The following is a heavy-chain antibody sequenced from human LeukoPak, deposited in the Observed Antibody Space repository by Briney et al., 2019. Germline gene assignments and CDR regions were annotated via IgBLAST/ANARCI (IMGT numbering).Heavy chain of an antibody. Sequence: PGGSLRLSCAASGFTFSSYAMSWVRQAPGKGLEWVSAISGSGGSTYYADSVKGRFTISRDNSKNTLYLQMNSLRAEDTAAYYCAKGDDILTGASDYWGQGTLVTVSS. CDR2: ISGSGGST. V-gene: IGHV3-23*01. CDR3: AKGDDILTGASDY. D-gene: IGHD3-9*01. J-gene: IGHJ4*02. CDR1: GFTFSSYA.